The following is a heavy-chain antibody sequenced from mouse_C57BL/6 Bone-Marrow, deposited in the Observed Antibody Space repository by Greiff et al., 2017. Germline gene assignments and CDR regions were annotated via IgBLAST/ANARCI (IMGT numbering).Heavy chain of an antibody. CDR1: GYTFTRYD. Sequence: VQLQQSGPELVKPGASVKLSCTASGYTFTRYDIHWVKQRPGQGLEWIGWIYPRDGGTEYTEKFQGKATLTSDTSSSTAYLQLSSLTSEDAAIYCCAKGAFDYWGQGTTLTVSS. V-gene: IGHV1-85*01. J-gene: IGHJ2*01. CDR2: IYPRDGGT. CDR3: AKGAFDY.